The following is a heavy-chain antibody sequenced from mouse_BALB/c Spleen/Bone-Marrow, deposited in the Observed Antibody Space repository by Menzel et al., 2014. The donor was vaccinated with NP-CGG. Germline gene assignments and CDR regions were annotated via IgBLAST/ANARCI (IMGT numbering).Heavy chain of an antibody. CDR3: ARPGDYDAMDY. V-gene: IGHV4-1*02. CDR2: INPDSSSI. J-gene: IGHJ4*01. CDR1: GFDFGRYW. Sequence: EVQLQQSGGGQVQPGGSLKLSCAASGFDFGRYWMSWVRRAPGKGLEWIGEINPDSSSINYTPSLKDKFIISRDNAKNTLYLQMSKVRSEDTALYYCARPGDYDAMDYWGQGTSVTVSS.